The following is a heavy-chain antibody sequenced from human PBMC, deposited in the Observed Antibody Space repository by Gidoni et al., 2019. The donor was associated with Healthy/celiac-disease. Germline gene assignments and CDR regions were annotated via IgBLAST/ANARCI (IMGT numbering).Heavy chain of an antibody. V-gene: IGHV1-46*03. D-gene: IGHD6-13*01. CDR2: INPSGGST. CDR3: ARGGSSQHYYYGMDV. J-gene: IGHJ6*02. CDR1: GYTFTSYY. Sequence: QVQLVQSGAEVKKPGASVKVSCKASGYTFTSYYMHWVRQAPGQGLEWMGIINPSGGSTSYAQKFQGRVTMTRDTSTSTVYMELSSLRSEDTAVYYCARGGSSQHYYYGMDVWGQGTTVTVSS.